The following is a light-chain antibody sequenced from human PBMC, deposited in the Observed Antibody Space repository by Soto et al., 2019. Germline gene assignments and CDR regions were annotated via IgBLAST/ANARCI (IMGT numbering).Light chain of an antibody. CDR2: AAS. CDR1: QGISSY. Sequence: DIQLTQSQSFLSASVGDRVSITCRANQGISSYLAWYQQKPGKAPKVLIYAASTLQSGVPSRFSGSGSGTELTLTISSLQPEDFATYYCQQLNSYPVTFGGGTKVGIK. J-gene: IGKJ4*01. V-gene: IGKV1-9*01. CDR3: QQLNSYPVT.